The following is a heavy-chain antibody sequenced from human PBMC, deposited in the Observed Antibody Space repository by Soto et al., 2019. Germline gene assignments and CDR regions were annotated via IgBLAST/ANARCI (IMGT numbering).Heavy chain of an antibody. Sequence: QPGGSLRLSCAASGFTFSSDWMSWVRQAPGKGLEWVANIKQDGSEKYYVDSVKGRFSISRDNAKNSLYLQMNSLRAEDTAVYYCVKVYYDFWSGYKDEYYFDYWGQGTLVTVSS. J-gene: IGHJ4*02. CDR3: VKVYYDFWSGYKDEYYFDY. CDR2: IKQDGSEK. V-gene: IGHV3-7*05. CDR1: GFTFSSDW. D-gene: IGHD3-3*01.